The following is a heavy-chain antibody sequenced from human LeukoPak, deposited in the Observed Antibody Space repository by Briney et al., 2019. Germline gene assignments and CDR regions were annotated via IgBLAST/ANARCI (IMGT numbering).Heavy chain of an antibody. D-gene: IGHD6-13*01. Sequence: GGSLRLSCAASGFTFSSYEMNWVRQAPGKGLEWVSYISSSGSTIYYADSVKGRFTISRDNAKNSLYLQMNSLRAEDTAVYYCARDLAAAEPYYYYYYMDVWGKGTTVTVSS. J-gene: IGHJ6*03. V-gene: IGHV3-48*03. CDR2: ISSSGSTI. CDR1: GFTFSSYE. CDR3: ARDLAAAEPYYYYYYMDV.